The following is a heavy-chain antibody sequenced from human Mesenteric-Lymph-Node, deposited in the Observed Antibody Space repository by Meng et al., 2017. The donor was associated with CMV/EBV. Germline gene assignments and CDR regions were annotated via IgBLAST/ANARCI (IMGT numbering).Heavy chain of an antibody. CDR3: ARPHYYGSGSSPWFDP. Sequence: QLQLQESGPGLVKPSETLSLTCTVSGGSISSSSYYWSWIRQPPGKGLEWIGSIYYSGSTYYNPSLKSRVTISVDTSKNQFSLKLSSVTAPDTAVYYCARPHYYGSGSSPWFDPWGQGTLVTVSS. D-gene: IGHD3-10*01. J-gene: IGHJ5*02. V-gene: IGHV4-39*01. CDR2: IYYSGST. CDR1: GGSISSSSYY.